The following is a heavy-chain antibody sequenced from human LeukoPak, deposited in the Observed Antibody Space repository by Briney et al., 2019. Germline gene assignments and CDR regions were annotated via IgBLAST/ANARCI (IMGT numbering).Heavy chain of an antibody. D-gene: IGHD6-13*01. CDR2: ISSSSSYI. CDR3: AKTGSSSCGYFDY. V-gene: IGHV3-21*01. Sequence: GGSLTLSCAASGFTFRSYSMNWVRQAPGKGLEWVSSISSSSSYIYYADSVKGRLTISSDNAKNSLYLQMNSLSAEDTDVYYCAKTGSSSCGYFDYWGQGTLVTVSS. J-gene: IGHJ4*02. CDR1: GFTFRSYS.